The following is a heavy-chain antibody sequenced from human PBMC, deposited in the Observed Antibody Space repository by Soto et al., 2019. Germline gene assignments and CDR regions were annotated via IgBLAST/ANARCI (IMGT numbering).Heavy chain of an antibody. CDR2: ISREGTND. D-gene: IGHD5-12*01. Sequence: PGGSLRLSCAASGFTFGDYYMAWIRQPPGKGPKWISFISREGTNDFYEGSVKGRFTISRDNAKNSLSLEMTSLAADATAVYYCARDRAMATMTFDSWGPGSLVTVSS. CDR3: ARDRAMATMTFDS. CDR1: GFTFGDYY. J-gene: IGHJ4*02. V-gene: IGHV3-11*01.